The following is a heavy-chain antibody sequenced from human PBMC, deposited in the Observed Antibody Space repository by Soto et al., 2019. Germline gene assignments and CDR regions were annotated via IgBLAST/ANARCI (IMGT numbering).Heavy chain of an antibody. V-gene: IGHV3-23*01. D-gene: IGHD6-13*01. J-gene: IGHJ6*02. CDR3: AKDTRREAAAGSSYGMDV. CDR1: GFTFSSYA. CDR2: ISGSGGST. Sequence: GGSLRLSCAASGFTFSSYAMSWVRQAPGKGLEWVSAISGSGGSTYYADSVKGRFTISRDNSKNTLYLQMNSLRAEDTAVYYCAKDTRREAAAGSSYGMDVWGQGTTVTVSS.